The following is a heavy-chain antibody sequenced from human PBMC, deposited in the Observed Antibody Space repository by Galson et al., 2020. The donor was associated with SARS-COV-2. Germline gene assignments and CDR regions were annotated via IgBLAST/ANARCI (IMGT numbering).Heavy chain of an antibody. Sequence: GGSLRLSCAASGFTFSNYAMSWVRQAPGKGLGWVSGVTYNGGSTHYADSMKGRFTISRVNSKSMLYLQMSGLRAEDTAVYYCAKHQDEWELLRPLDFRGQGTLVTVSS. CDR3: AKHQDEWELLRPLDF. J-gene: IGHJ4*02. CDR2: VTYNGGST. CDR1: GFTFSNYA. D-gene: IGHD1-26*01. V-gene: IGHV3-23*01.